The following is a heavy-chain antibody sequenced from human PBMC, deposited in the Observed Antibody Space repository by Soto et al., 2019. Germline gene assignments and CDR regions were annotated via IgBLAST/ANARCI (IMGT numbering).Heavy chain of an antibody. J-gene: IGHJ4*02. D-gene: IGHD6-19*01. V-gene: IGHV1-69*06. CDR1: GGTFSSYA. Sequence: QVQLVQSGAEVKKPGSSVKVSCKASGGTFSSYAISWVGQAPGQGLEWMGGIIPIFGTANYAQKFQGRVTITADKSTSTAYMELSSLRSEDTAVYYCARDNRYSSGWYRYHDYWGRGTLVTVSS. CDR2: IIPIFGTA. CDR3: ARDNRYSSGWYRYHDY.